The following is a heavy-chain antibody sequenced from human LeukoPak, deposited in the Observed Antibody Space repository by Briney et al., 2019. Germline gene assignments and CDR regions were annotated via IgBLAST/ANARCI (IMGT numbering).Heavy chain of an antibody. CDR3: ARRLATAGEPFDY. D-gene: IGHD5-12*01. J-gene: IGHJ4*02. CDR2: IIPILGIA. Sequence: SVKVSLKASGGTFSSYAISWVRQAPGQGREWMGRIIPILGIANYAHKFQGRVTITADKSTSTDYMEMSSLGSEETAVYYCARRLATAGEPFDYWGQGTLVTVSS. CDR1: GGTFSSYA. V-gene: IGHV1-69*04.